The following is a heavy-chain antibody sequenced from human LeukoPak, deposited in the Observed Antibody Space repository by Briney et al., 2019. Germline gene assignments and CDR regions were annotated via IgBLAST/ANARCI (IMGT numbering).Heavy chain of an antibody. CDR3: TTLRIYCSGGSCEIDY. J-gene: IGHJ4*02. CDR1: GFTFSGSA. D-gene: IGHD2-15*01. CDR2: IRSKANSYAT. Sequence: PGGSLRLSCAASGFTFSGSAMHWVRQASGKGLEWVGRIRSKANSYATAHAASVKGRFTISRDDSKHTAVLQMNSLKTEDTAVYYCTTLRIYCSGGSCEIDYWGQGTLVTVSS. V-gene: IGHV3-73*01.